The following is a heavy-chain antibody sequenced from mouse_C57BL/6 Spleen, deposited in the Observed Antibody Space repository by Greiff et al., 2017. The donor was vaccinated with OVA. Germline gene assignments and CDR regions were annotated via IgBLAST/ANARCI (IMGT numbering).Heavy chain of an antibody. CDR3: ARSLGREWYFDV. J-gene: IGHJ1*03. CDR1: GYTFTSYW. D-gene: IGHD4-1*01. V-gene: IGHV1-52*01. CDR2: IDPSDSET. Sequence: QVQLQQPGAELVRPGSSVKLSCKASGYTFTSYWMHWVKQRPIQGLEWIGNIDPSDSETHYNQKFKDKATLTVDKSSSTAYMQLSSLTSEDSAVYYCARSLGREWYFDVWGTGTTVTVSS.